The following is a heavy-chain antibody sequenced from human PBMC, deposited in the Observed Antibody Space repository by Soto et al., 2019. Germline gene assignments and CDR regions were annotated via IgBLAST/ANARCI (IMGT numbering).Heavy chain of an antibody. CDR2: IYHTGST. Sequence: SETLSLTCVVSGDSISSTHWWTWVRQTPGKGLEWIGEIYHTGSTKYNPSLKNRVTISVDKSNNEFSLNLKSVTAADTAVYYCATLPPRIVVMTLPFPSWGQGTQVT. J-gene: IGHJ4*02. D-gene: IGHD2-21*02. CDR3: ATLPPRIVVMTLPFPS. V-gene: IGHV4-4*02. CDR1: GDSISSTHW.